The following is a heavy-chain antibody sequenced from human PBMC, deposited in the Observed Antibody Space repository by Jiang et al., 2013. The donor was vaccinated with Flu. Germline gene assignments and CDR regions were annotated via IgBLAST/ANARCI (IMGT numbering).Heavy chain of an antibody. V-gene: IGHV4-59*01. CDR3: ARSRAPNWAVAGGFDY. Sequence: GSGLVKPSETLSLTCTVSGGSISGSYWNWIRQPPGKGLEWIGYIYYNGNTNKNPTLKSRVTISIDTSKDQFSLKLSSVTAADTAVYYCARSRAPNWAVAGGFDYWGQGILVTVSS. CDR2: IYYNGNT. CDR1: GGSISGSY. J-gene: IGHJ4*02. D-gene: IGHD6-19*01.